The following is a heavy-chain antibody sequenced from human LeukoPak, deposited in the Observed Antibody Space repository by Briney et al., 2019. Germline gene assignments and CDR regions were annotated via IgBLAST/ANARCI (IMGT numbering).Heavy chain of an antibody. CDR3: ARDEYSYGGRTHPYFFDY. J-gene: IGHJ4*02. V-gene: IGHV4-34*01. CDR1: GGSFSGYY. Sequence: SETLSLTCAVYGGSFSGYYWSWIRQPSGKGLEWIGEINHSGSTNYNPSLKSRVTISVDTSKNQFSLKLSSVAAADTAMYYCARDEYSYGGRTHPYFFDYWGQGTLVTVSS. CDR2: INHSGST. D-gene: IGHD3-10*01.